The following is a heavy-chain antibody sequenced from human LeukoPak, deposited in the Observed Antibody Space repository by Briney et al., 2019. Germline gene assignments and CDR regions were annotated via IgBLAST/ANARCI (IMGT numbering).Heavy chain of an antibody. CDR3: ASGVDDFWSGYYGMDV. CDR2: MNPNSGNT. D-gene: IGHD3-3*01. V-gene: IGHV1-8*01. J-gene: IGHJ6*02. Sequence: ASAKVSCKASGYTFTSYDINWVRQATGQGLEWMGWMNPNSGNTGYAQKFQGRVTMTRNTSISTAYMELSSLRSEDTAVYYCASGVDDFWSGYYGMDVWGQGTTVTVSS. CDR1: GYTFTSYD.